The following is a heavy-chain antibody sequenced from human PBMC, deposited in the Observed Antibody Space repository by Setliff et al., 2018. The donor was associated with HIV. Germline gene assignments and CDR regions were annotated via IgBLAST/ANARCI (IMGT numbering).Heavy chain of an antibody. D-gene: IGHD3-22*01. J-gene: IGHJ3*02. CDR3: ARVYYFDSSGYYQRGDVFDI. V-gene: IGHV4-59*01. Sequence: PSETLSLTCTVSGGSTSNEYWSWIRQPPGKGLEWIGYIYDSGSPKYNPSLKSRVTISTDTSKSQISLKLTSVTAADTAMYHCARVYYFDSSGYYQRGDVFDIWGQGTMVTVSS. CDR2: IYDSGSP. CDR1: GGSTSNEY.